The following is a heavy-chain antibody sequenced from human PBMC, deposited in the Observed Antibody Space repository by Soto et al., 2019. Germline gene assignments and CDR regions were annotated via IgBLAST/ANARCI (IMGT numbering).Heavy chain of an antibody. CDR1: GGSVSGGVYY. V-gene: IGHV4-31*02. CDR2: IYYSGST. J-gene: IGHJ1*01. Sequence: LCGGSVSGGVYYWNWIRQHPEKGLEWIGYIYYSGSTYYNPSLRSRVTISADTSKNQFSLKLSSVTVADTAVYYCARSSVAGAGYFQHWGQGTQVIVSS. CDR3: ARSSVAGAGYFQH. D-gene: IGHD6-19*01.